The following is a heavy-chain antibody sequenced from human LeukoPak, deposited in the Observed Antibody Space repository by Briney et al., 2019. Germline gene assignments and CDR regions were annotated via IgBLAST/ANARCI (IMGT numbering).Heavy chain of an antibody. V-gene: IGHV3-30*18. J-gene: IGHJ4*02. CDR2: ISYDGSNK. CDR1: GFTFSTYG. CDR3: AKEDYYDYVWGSSRLDPYYFDY. Sequence: GGSLRLSCAASGFTFSTYGMHWVRQVPGKGLEWVAVISYDGSNKYYADSVKGRFTISRDNSKNTLYLQMNSLRAEDTAVYYCAKEDYYDYVWGSSRLDPYYFDYWGQGTLVTVSS. D-gene: IGHD3-16*02.